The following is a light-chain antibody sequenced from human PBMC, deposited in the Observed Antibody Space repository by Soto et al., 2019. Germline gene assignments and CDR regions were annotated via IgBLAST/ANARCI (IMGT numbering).Light chain of an antibody. J-gene: IGKJ5*01. V-gene: IGKV3-20*01. CDR1: QSVSSSY. Sequence: EFVLTQSPGTLSLPLGERATLSCRASQSVSSSYLAWYQQKPGQAPRLLMYGASSRATGIPDRFSGSGSGTDFTLTISRLEPEDFAVYYCQHYGSSPPINFGQGTRLEIK. CDR3: QHYGSSPPIN. CDR2: GAS.